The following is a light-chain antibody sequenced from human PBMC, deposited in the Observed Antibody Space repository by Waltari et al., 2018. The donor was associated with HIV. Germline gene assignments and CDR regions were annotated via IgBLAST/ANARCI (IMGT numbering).Light chain of an antibody. J-gene: IGKJ1*01. Sequence: EIVLTQSPGTLSLSPGDRATLSCRARQSVTSSYLAWYQQKPGQAPRLLVYGASSRATGIPDRFSGSGSGTDFTLTISRVEPVDFALYYCQQYGSSPEGTFGQGTKVEI. V-gene: IGKV3-20*01. CDR3: QQYGSSPEGT. CDR1: QSVTSSY. CDR2: GAS.